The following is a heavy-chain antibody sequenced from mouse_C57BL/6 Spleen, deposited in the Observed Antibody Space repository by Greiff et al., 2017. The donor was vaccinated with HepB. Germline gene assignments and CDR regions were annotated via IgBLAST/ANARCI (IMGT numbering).Heavy chain of an antibody. V-gene: IGHV1-69*01. CDR1: GYTFTSYW. Sequence: QVQLKQPGAELVMPGASVKLSCKASGYTFTSYWMHWVKQRPGQGLEWIGEIDPSDSYTNYNQKFKGKSTLTVDKSSSTAYMQLSSLTSEDSAVYYCASTGYYGSSYWGQGTTLTVSS. CDR2: IDPSDSYT. CDR3: ASTGYYGSSY. J-gene: IGHJ2*01. D-gene: IGHD1-1*01.